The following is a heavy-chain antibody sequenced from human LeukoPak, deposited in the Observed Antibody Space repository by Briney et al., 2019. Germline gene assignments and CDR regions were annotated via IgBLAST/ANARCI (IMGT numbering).Heavy chain of an antibody. CDR1: GGSISSYY. CDR3: ATLLRTETDY. D-gene: IGHD1-26*01. V-gene: IGHV4-59*01. J-gene: IGHJ4*02. CDR2: IYYSGRT. Sequence: SETLSLTCTVSGGSISSYYWSWIRQPPGKGLEWIGYIYYSGRTNYNPSLKSRVTISVDTSKNQFSLKLSSVTAADTAVYYCATLLRTETDYWGQGTLVTVSS.